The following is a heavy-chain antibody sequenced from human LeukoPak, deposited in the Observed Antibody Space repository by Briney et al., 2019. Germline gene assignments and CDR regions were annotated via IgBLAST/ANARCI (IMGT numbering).Heavy chain of an antibody. Sequence: GGSLRLSCAASGFTFSSYGMHWVRQAPGKGLEGVAFIRYDGSNKYYADSVKGRFTISRDNSKNTLYLQMNSLRAEDTAVYYCAKVSGSYVQEIDYWGQGTLVTVSS. D-gene: IGHD1-26*01. CDR3: AKVSGSYVQEIDY. V-gene: IGHV3-30*02. J-gene: IGHJ4*02. CDR1: GFTFSSYG. CDR2: IRYDGSNK.